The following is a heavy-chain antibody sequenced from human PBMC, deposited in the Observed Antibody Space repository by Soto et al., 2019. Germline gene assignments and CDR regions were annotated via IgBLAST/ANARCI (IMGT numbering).Heavy chain of an antibody. CDR2: ISGSGGST. V-gene: IGHV3-23*01. Sequence: GGSLGLSCAASGFTFSSYAMSWVLQAPGKGLEWVSAISGSGGSTYDADSVKGRFTISRDNSKNTLYLQMNSLRAEDTAAYYCAKEGSSSWYNWFDPWGQGTLVTVSS. CDR3: AKEGSSSWYNWFDP. CDR1: GFTFSSYA. J-gene: IGHJ5*02. D-gene: IGHD6-13*01.